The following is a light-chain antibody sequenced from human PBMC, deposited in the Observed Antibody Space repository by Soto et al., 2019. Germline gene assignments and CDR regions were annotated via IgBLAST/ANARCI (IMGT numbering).Light chain of an antibody. CDR3: QKSYSTPEK. CDR2: AAS. V-gene: IGKV1-39*01. CDR1: QSISSY. Sequence: DIQMTHSPSSLSASVGDIVTITCRAIQSISSYLNWYQQKPGKAPKLLIYAASSLQSGVPSRFSGSGSGTGFTLTISSLQPEDFATYYCQKSYSTPEKFGQGTKVDIK. J-gene: IGKJ1*01.